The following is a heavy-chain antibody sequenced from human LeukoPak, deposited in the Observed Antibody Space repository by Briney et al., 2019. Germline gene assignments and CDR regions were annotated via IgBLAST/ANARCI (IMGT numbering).Heavy chain of an antibody. V-gene: IGHV5-51*01. CDR3: ARLVLLGYSSSSLGRGDAFDI. D-gene: IGHD6-6*01. CDR2: IYPRDSDT. CDR1: GYSFTNYW. J-gene: IGHJ3*02. Sequence: GESLKISCQVSGYSFTNYWIGWVRQMPGKGLEWMGIIYPRDSDTRYSPSFQGQVTISVDKSISTAYLRWSSLKASDTAMYYCARLVLLGYSSSSLGRGDAFDIWGQGTMVTVSS.